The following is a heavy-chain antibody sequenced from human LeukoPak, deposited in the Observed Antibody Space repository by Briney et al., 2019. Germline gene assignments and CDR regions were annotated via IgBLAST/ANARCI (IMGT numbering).Heavy chain of an antibody. V-gene: IGHV3-74*01. D-gene: IGHD2-2*01. CDR2: INSDGSST. CDR1: GFTFSSYW. CDR3: ARDVWRSGSTSWSDAFDI. J-gene: IGHJ3*02. Sequence: GGSLRLSCAASGFTFSSYWMHWVRQAPGKGMLWVSRINSDGSSTSYADSVKGRFTISRDNAKNTLYLQMNSLRAEDTAVYYCARDVWRSGSTSWSDAFDIWGQGTMVTVSS.